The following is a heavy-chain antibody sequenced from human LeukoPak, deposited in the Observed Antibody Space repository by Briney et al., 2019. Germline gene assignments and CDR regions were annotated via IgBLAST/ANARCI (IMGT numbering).Heavy chain of an antibody. CDR1: GGSISSSPYY. J-gene: IGHJ5*02. CDR3: ARVGVLNWFDP. Sequence: SETLSLTCTVSGGSISSSPYYWGWIRQAPGKGLEWIGNIYYSGSTFYNPSLKSRVTISVDTSKNQFSLKLSSVTAADAAVYYCARVGVLNWFDPWGQGTPVTVSS. V-gene: IGHV4-39*01. D-gene: IGHD1-26*01. CDR2: IYYSGST.